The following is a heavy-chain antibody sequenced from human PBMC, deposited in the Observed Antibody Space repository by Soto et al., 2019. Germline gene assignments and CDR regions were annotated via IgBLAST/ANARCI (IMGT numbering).Heavy chain of an antibody. CDR3: ARGAARGAYYYYGMDV. CDR2: ISSSSSYI. V-gene: IGHV3-21*01. J-gene: IGHJ6*02. CDR1: GFTFSSYS. Sequence: EVQLVESGGGLVKPGGSLRLSCAASGFTFSSYSMNWVRQAPGKGLEWVSSISSSSSYIYYADSVKGRFTISRDNAKNSLYLQMNSLRAEDTAVYYCARGAARGAYYYYGMDVWDQGTTVTVSS. D-gene: IGHD3-10*01.